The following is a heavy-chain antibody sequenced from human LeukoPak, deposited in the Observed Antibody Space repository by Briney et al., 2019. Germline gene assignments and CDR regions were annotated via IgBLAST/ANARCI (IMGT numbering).Heavy chain of an antibody. CDR3: ARVGEYCSGGSCYSSRSYFDY. Sequence: SETLSLTCTVSGGSISSYYWSWIRQPAGKGLEWIGRIYTSGSTNYNPSLKSRVTMSVDTSKNQFSLKLSSVTAADTAVYYCARVGEYCSGGSCYSSRSYFDYWGQGTLVTVSS. D-gene: IGHD2-15*01. CDR2: IYTSGST. J-gene: IGHJ4*02. CDR1: GGSISSYY. V-gene: IGHV4-4*07.